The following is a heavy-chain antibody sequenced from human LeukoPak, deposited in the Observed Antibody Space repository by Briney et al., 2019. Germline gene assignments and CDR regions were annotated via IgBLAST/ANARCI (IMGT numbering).Heavy chain of an antibody. CDR3: ARDPPSGDSSGYYLPDY. CDR1: GFTFSSYW. V-gene: IGHV3-7*01. Sequence: GGSLRLSCAASGFTFSSYWMSWVRQAPGKGLEWVGNIKEDGSEKYYVDSVKGRFTISRDNAKNSLYLQMNSLRAEDTAVYYCARDPPSGDSSGYYLPDYWGQGTLVTVSS. D-gene: IGHD3-22*01. CDR2: IKEDGSEK. J-gene: IGHJ4*02.